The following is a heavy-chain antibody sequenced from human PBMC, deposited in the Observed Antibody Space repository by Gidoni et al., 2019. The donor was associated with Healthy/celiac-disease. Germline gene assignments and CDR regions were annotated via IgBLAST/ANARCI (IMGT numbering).Heavy chain of an antibody. CDR3: AKIWFSGLGRGPFDY. V-gene: IGHV3-23*01. J-gene: IGHJ4*02. D-gene: IGHD3-22*01. CDR1: GFPFSRYA. Sequence: EVQLLESGGGLVQPGGSLRLSCAASGFPFSRYAMSWVRQAPGKGLEWVSAISGSGGSTYYADSVKGRFTISRDNAKNTLYLQMNSLRAEDTAVDYCAKIWFSGLGRGPFDYWGQGTLVTVSS. CDR2: ISGSGGST.